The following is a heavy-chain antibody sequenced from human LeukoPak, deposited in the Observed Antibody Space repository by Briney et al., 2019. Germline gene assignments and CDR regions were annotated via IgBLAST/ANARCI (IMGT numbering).Heavy chain of an antibody. D-gene: IGHD6-6*01. V-gene: IGHV3-30*03. CDR1: GFTFSSYG. Sequence: GGSLRLSCAASGFTFSSYGMHWVRQAPGKGLEWVAVISYDGSNKYYADSVKGRFTISRDNSRNTLYLQMSSLTAEDTAVYYCVRDWSARYFDYWGQGTLVTVSS. J-gene: IGHJ4*02. CDR3: VRDWSARYFDY. CDR2: ISYDGSNK.